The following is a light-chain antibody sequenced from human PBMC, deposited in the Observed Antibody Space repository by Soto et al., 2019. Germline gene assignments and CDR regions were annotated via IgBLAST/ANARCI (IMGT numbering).Light chain of an antibody. V-gene: IGLV2-14*01. CDR2: EVT. Sequence: PVLTQPASVSGSPGQPITISCTGTTSDFGFYNYVSWYQHHPGKAPKLLIYEVTNRHSGVSNRFSGSKSGNTASLTISGLQAEDEADYYCSSYTSSTDYVFGTGTKV. CDR1: TSDFGFYNY. CDR3: SSYTSSTDYV. J-gene: IGLJ1*01.